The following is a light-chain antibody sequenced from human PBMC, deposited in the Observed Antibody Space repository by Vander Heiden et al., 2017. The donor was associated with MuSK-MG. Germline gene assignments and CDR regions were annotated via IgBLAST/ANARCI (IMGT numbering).Light chain of an antibody. Sequence: EIVLTQSPGTLSLSPGERATLSCRASQSVSSSYLAWYQQKPGQAPRLLIYGASSRATGIPDRFSGSGSGTDFTLTISRREPEDFAVYYCQQYGSSRKWTFGQGTKVEIK. CDR3: QQYGSSRKWT. J-gene: IGKJ1*01. CDR1: QSVSSSY. V-gene: IGKV3-20*01. CDR2: GAS.